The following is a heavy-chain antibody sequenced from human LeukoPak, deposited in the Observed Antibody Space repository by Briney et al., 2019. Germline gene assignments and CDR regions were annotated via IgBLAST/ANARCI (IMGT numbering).Heavy chain of an antibody. V-gene: IGHV4-59*01. D-gene: IGHD6-13*01. CDR1: GGSIRSYY. J-gene: IGHJ6*02. CDR3: ARDKSSSFYYYYGMDV. CDR2: IYYSGSS. Sequence: SEALSLTCTVSGGSIRSYYWSWIRQPPGKGLEWIGCIYYSGSSNYNPSLKSRVTISVDTSKNQFSLKPSSVTAADTAVYYCARDKSSSFYYYYGMDVWGQGTTVTVSS.